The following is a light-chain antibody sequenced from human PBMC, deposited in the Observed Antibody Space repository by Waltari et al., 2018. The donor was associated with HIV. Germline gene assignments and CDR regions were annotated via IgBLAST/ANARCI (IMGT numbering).Light chain of an antibody. J-gene: IGLJ1*01. V-gene: IGLV1-47*01. CDR1: SSNIGSNY. CDR3: QSADSSGTHYV. CDR2: RNN. Sequence: QSVLTQPPSASGTPGQRVTISCSGSSSNIGSNYIYWYQQLPGTAPKLLIYRNNQRPSGVPDRFSGSSSGTTVTLTISGVQAEDEADYYCQSADSSGTHYVFGTGTKVTVL.